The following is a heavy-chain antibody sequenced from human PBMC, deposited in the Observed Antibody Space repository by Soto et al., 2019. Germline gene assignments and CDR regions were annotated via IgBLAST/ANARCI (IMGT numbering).Heavy chain of an antibody. D-gene: IGHD2-15*01. J-gene: IGHJ4*02. Sequence: GGSLRLSCAASGFTFSSYAMSWVRQAPGKGLEWVSAISGSGGSTYYADSVKGRFTISRDNSKNTLYLQMNSLRAEDTAVYYCAKDLALVVAATPALYYWGQGTLVTVSS. CDR3: AKDLALVVAATPALYY. V-gene: IGHV3-23*01. CDR2: ISGSGGST. CDR1: GFTFSSYA.